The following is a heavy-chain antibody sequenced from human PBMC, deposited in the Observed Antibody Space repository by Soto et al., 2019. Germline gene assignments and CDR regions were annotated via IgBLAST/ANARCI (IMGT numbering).Heavy chain of an antibody. CDR1: GGTFSSYT. V-gene: IGHV1-69*04. CDR3: AREGGQGGYAVAL. D-gene: IGHD5-12*01. Sequence: ASVKVSCKASGGTFSSYTISWVRQAPGQGLEWMGRIIPILGIANYAQKFQGRVTITADKSTSTAYMELSSLRSEDTAVYYCAREGGQGGYAVALWGQGTLVTVSS. CDR2: IIPILGIA. J-gene: IGHJ1*01.